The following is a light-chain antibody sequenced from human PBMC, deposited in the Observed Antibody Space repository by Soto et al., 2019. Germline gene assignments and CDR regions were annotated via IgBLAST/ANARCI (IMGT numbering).Light chain of an antibody. CDR3: LQDYIYPYT. CDR1: QGIRND. J-gene: IGKJ2*01. CDR2: AAS. V-gene: IGKV1-6*01. Sequence: AIPMTQSPSSLYASVGDRVTITCPASQGIRNDLGWYQQKPGKAPKLLIYAASSLESEVPSRFSGSGSGTDFTLTISSLQPEDFATYYCLQDYIYPYTFGQGTKLEIK.